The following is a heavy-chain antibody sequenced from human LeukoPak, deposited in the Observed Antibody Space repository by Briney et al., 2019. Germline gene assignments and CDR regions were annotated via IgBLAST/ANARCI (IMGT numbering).Heavy chain of an antibody. D-gene: IGHD1-26*01. V-gene: IGHV1-46*01. CDR2: INPSGGST. J-gene: IGHJ4*02. CDR1: GYTFTSYY. Sequence: ASVKVSCKASGYTFTSYYMHWVRRAPGQGLEWMGIINPSGGSTSYAQKFQGRVTMTRDMSTSTVYVELSSLRSEDTAVYYCARDKGGAFAGLDYWGQGTLVTVSS. CDR3: ARDKGGAFAGLDY.